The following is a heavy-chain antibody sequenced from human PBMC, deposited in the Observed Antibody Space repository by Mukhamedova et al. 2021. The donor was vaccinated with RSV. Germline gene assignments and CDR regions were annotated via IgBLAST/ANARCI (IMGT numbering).Heavy chain of an antibody. D-gene: IGHD3-10*01. V-gene: IGHV4-39*01. J-gene: IGHJ3*02. Sequence: RVTISVDTTKNQFSLKLSSVTAADTAVYYCARQGSMVRGVIIYALDIWGQGTMVTVSS. CDR3: ARQGSMVRGVIIYALDI.